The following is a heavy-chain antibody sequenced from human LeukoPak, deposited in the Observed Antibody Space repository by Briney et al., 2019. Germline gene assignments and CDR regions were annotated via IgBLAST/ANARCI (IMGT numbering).Heavy chain of an antibody. J-gene: IGHJ4*02. CDR3: GRSSIYDSSGYYPAPLDY. CDR2: INHSGST. D-gene: IGHD3-22*01. V-gene: IGHV4-34*01. Sequence: SETLSLTCAVYGGSFSGYYWSWIRQPPGKGLEWIGEINHSGSTNYNPSLKSRVTISVDTSKNQFSLKLSSVTAADTAVYYCGRSSIYDSSGYYPAPLDYWGQGTLVTVSS. CDR1: GGSFSGYY.